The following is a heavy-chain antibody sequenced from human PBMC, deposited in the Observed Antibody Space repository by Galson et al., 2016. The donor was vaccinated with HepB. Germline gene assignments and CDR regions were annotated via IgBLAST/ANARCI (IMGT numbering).Heavy chain of an antibody. Sequence: SLRLSCAASGFTFSSYSMNWVRQAPGKGLEWVSCISSSGSYIYYADSVKGRFAISRDNAKNSLYLQMNSLRAEDTAVYYCARGGRVGAIFDYWGQGTLVTVSS. CDR3: ARGGRVGAIFDY. D-gene: IGHD1-26*01. J-gene: IGHJ4*02. CDR2: ISSSGSYI. V-gene: IGHV3-21*01. CDR1: GFTFSSYS.